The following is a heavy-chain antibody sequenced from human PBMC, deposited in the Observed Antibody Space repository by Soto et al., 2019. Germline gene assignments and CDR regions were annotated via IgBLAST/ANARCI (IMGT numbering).Heavy chain of an antibody. CDR3: ARDIPADSSSWSLYYYYYMDV. CDR2: IKQDGSEK. V-gene: IGHV3-7*01. Sequence: PGGSLRLSCAASGFTFSSYWMSWVRQAPGKGLEWVANIKQDGSEKYYVDSVKGRFTISRDNAKNSLYLQMNSLRAEDTAVYYCARDIPADSSSWSLYYYYYMDVWGKGTTVTVSS. D-gene: IGHD6-13*01. J-gene: IGHJ6*03. CDR1: GFTFSSYW.